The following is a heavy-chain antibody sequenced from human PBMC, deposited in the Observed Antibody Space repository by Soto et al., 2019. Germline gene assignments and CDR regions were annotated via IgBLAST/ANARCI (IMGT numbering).Heavy chain of an antibody. J-gene: IGHJ4*02. V-gene: IGHV5-51*01. Sequence: GESLKISCKASGYIIKNYWIGWVRQMPGQGLEWMGIIFPDDSDTRYSPSFQGHVTIAVDKSISTAYVQWSSLKASDSAIYYCFRGGVTSRTFDYWGQGTLVTVSS. CDR2: IFPDDSDT. CDR1: GYIIKNYW. CDR3: FRGGVTSRTFDY. D-gene: IGHD3-16*01.